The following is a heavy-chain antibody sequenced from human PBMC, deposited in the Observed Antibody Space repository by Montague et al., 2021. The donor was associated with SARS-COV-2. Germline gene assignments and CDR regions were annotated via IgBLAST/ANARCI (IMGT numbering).Heavy chain of an antibody. V-gene: IGHV4-39*01. J-gene: IGHJ3*02. CDR2: ISYSRST. D-gene: IGHD3-10*01. Sequence: SETLSLTCTVSGGSISSTSYYWGWIRQPPGKGLEWIGSISYSRSTYYKSSLKSRVTISVDTSKNQFSLRLSSVTAADTAVYYCARHITGSRNAFDIWGQGTMVTVSS. CDR1: GGSISSTSYY. CDR3: ARHITGSRNAFDI.